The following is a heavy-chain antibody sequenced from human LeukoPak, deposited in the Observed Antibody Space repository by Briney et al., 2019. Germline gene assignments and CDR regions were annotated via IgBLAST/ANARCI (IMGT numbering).Heavy chain of an antibody. CDR1: GTTLTELS. J-gene: IGHJ4*02. CDR2: FDLEEGET. V-gene: IGHV1-24*01. CDR3: ATAQYYYDSSGYYYFDY. D-gene: IGHD3-22*01. Sequence: GASVKVSCKVSGTTLTELSLHWGRQPPEKGLGWMGGFDLEEGETIYAQKFQGRVTMTEDTSTDTAYMELSSLRSEDTAVYYCATAQYYYDSSGYYYFDYWGQGTLVTVSS.